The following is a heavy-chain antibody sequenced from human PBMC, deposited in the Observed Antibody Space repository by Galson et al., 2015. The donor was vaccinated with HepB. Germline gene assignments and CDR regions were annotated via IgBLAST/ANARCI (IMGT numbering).Heavy chain of an antibody. D-gene: IGHD6-19*01. V-gene: IGHV2-5*02. Sequence: PALVKPTQTLTLTCTFSGFSLSTSGVAVGWIRQPPGKALEWLAFIFWGDETRYRPSLEYRHTIAKETSKNQVVLTVTNTDPVDTATYYCAHRDGSDPNFDVWGRGALVTVSS. CDR1: GFSLSTSGVA. J-gene: IGHJ4*02. CDR3: AHRDGSDPNFDV. CDR2: IFWGDET.